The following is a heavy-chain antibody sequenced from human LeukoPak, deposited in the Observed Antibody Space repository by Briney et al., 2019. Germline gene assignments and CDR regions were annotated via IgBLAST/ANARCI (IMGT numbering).Heavy chain of an antibody. CDR3: TLIQGWGSGSYYRDF. D-gene: IGHD3-10*01. V-gene: IGHV3-15*01. J-gene: IGHJ4*02. CDR2: VKRRSAGETT. Sequence: GGSLSLSCALSGFSLSNDWISWVRQAPGEGLEWVARVKRRSAGETTDYAAPVKGRFTISRDDSKHTLYLQMNSLKTEDTAVYYCTLIQGWGSGSYYRDFWGQGTLVTVSS. CDR1: GFSLSNDW.